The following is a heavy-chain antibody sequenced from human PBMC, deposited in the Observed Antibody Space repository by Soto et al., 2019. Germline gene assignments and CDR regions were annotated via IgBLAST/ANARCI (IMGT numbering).Heavy chain of an antibody. Sequence: EVQLLESGGGLVQPGGSLRLSCAASGFTFSSYVMTWVRQAPGKGLEWVSGIGVSGARTYYADSVKGRFTISRDNSKNTLYLQMNSLRAEDTAVYYCARVLEIFGVVINLGGMDVWGQGTTVTVSS. J-gene: IGHJ6*02. CDR3: ARVLEIFGVVINLGGMDV. D-gene: IGHD3-3*01. CDR1: GFTFSSYV. V-gene: IGHV3-23*01. CDR2: IGVSGART.